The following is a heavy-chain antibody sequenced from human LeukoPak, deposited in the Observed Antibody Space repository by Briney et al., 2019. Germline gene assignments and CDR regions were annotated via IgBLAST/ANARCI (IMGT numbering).Heavy chain of an antibody. Sequence: PGGSLRLSCAASRFTFSSYAMHWVRQAPGKGLEWVAVISYDGSNKYYADSVKGRFTISRDNSKNTLYLQMNSLRAEDTAVYYCARLLGYCTNGVCYGGMDVWGQGTTVTVSS. J-gene: IGHJ6*02. CDR1: RFTFSSYA. V-gene: IGHV3-30-3*01. CDR3: ARLLGYCTNGVCYGGMDV. CDR2: ISYDGSNK. D-gene: IGHD2-8*01.